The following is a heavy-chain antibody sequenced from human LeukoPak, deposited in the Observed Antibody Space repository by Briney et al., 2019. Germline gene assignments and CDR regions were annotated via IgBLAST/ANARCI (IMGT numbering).Heavy chain of an antibody. D-gene: IGHD2-15*01. Sequence: PGGSLRLSCAYSGFTFRNHGMHWVRQAPGKGLEWVAVASTDEISQSYAGSVKGRFIISRDNSKNTVILQMNTLRTEDTAVYFCAAFIATKLDYWGQGILVSVSS. J-gene: IGHJ4*02. V-gene: IGHV3-30*03. CDR1: GFTFRNHG. CDR2: ASTDEISQ. CDR3: AAFIATKLDY.